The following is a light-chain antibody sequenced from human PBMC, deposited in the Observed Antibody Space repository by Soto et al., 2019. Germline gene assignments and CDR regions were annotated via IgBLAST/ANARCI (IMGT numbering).Light chain of an antibody. Sequence: DIEMTQTPTSLSASVGDRGTITCRASQGIRNELVWYQQKPGKAPKRLIYAASSLQSGVPSRFSGSGSGTEFTLTISSLQPEDFATYYCLQYNSYPWPFGQGTKVAIK. CDR3: LQYNSYPWP. CDR1: QGIRNE. J-gene: IGKJ1*01. V-gene: IGKV1-17*01. CDR2: AAS.